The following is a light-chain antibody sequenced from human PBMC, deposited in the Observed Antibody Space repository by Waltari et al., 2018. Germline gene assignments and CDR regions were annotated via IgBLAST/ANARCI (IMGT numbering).Light chain of an antibody. CDR2: AAS. CDR3: QEYYGTPPDT. J-gene: IGKJ2*01. V-gene: IGKV1-39*01. CDR1: QSISSY. Sequence: DIQMTQSPSSLSASVGDRVTITCRASQSISSYLNWYQQKPGKAPKLLIYAASSLQSGGPSRFSGSGSGTDFTLTISSLQAEDVAVYYCQEYYGTPPDTFGQGTKLEIK.